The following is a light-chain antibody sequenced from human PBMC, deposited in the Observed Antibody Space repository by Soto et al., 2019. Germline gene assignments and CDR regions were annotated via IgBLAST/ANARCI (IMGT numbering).Light chain of an antibody. CDR1: QSVAKKY. Sequence: EIVLTQSPGTLSLSPGESATLYCRASQSVAKKYLGWFQHQPGQAPRRLIYDASNRATGIPARFSGSGSETDFTLTISSLEPEDFAVYYCQQRSNWPHSITFGQGTRLEIK. V-gene: IGKV3-11*01. CDR3: QQRSNWPHSIT. J-gene: IGKJ5*01. CDR2: DAS.